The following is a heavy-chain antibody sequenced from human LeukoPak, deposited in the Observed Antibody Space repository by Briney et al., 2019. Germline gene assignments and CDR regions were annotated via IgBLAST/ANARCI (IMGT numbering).Heavy chain of an antibody. D-gene: IGHD6-13*01. CDR2: INHSGST. CDR3: ARKQQLGPFDP. CDR1: GGSFSGYY. J-gene: IGHJ5*02. Sequence: SEALSLTCAVYGGSFSGYYWSWIRQPPGKGLEWIGEINHSGSTNYNPSLKSRVTISVDTSKNQFSLKLSSVTAADTAVYYCARKQQLGPFDPWGQGTLVTVSS. V-gene: IGHV4-34*01.